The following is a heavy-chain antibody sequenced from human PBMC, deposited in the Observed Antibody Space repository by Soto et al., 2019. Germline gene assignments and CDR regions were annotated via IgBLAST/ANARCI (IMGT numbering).Heavy chain of an antibody. J-gene: IGHJ6*02. V-gene: IGHV1-69*01. CDR1: GGTFSSYA. CDR3: ARDGTPVTTPNYYYGMDV. Sequence: QVQLVQSGAEVKKPGSSVKVSCKASGGTFSSYAISWVRQAPGQGLEWMGGIIPIFGTANYAQKFQGRVTITADESTSTAYMALSSLRSEDTAVYYCARDGTPVTTPNYYYGMDVWGQGTTVTVSS. CDR2: IIPIFGTA. D-gene: IGHD4-4*01.